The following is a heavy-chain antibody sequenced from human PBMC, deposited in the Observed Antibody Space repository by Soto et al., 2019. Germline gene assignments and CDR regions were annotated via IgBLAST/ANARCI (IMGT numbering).Heavy chain of an antibody. J-gene: IGHJ6*02. D-gene: IGHD2-15*01. CDR3: ARVGCSGGSCYSHYYYGMDV. V-gene: IGHV4-31*03. CDR2: IYYSGST. CDR1: GGSISSGGYY. Sequence: QVQLQESGPGLVKPSQTLSLTCTVSGGSISSGGYYWSWIRQHPGKGLEWIGYIYYSGSTYYNPSLKSRVTISVDTSKNQFSLKLSAVTAADTAVYYCARVGCSGGSCYSHYYYGMDVWGQGTTVTVSS.